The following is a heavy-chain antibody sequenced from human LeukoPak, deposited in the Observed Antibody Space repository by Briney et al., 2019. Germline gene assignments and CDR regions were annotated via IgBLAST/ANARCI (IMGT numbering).Heavy chain of an antibody. CDR1: GFIFSSYG. D-gene: IGHD3-3*01. V-gene: IGHV3-30*03. CDR3: ARGNDFYDAFDI. Sequence: GRSLRLSCAASGFIFSSYGMHWVRQAPGKGLEWVAVISYDGSNKYYADSVKGRFTISRDNAKNSLYLQMNSLRAEDTAVYYCARGNDFYDAFDIWGQGTMVTVSS. CDR2: ISYDGSNK. J-gene: IGHJ3*02.